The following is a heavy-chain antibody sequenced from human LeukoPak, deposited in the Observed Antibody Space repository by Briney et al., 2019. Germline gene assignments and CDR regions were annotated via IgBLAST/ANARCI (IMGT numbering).Heavy chain of an antibody. CDR2: IYYSGST. D-gene: IGHD3-10*01. J-gene: IGHJ4*02. CDR1: GGSISSYY. V-gene: IGHV4-59*08. CDR3: ARRASHYYGSGSYYKEDYFDY. Sequence: KPSETLSLTRTVSGGSISSYYWSWIRQPPGKGLEWIWYIYYSGSTNYNPSLKSRVTISVDTSKNQFSLKLSSVTAADTAVYYCARRASHYYGSGSYYKEDYFDYWGQGTLVTVSS.